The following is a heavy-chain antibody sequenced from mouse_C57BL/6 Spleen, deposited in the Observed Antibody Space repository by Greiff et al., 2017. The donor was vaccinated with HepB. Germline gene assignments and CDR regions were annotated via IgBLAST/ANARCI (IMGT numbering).Heavy chain of an antibody. CDR1: GFSLSTFGMG. Sequence: QVTLKVSGPGILQPSQTLSLTCSFSGFSLSTFGMGVGWIRQPSGKGLEWLAHIWWDDDKYYNPALKSRLTISKDTSKNQVFLKIANVDTADTATYYCARIPPYGSSSYYAMDYWGQGTSVTVSS. CDR2: IWWDDDK. V-gene: IGHV8-8*01. J-gene: IGHJ4*01. D-gene: IGHD1-1*01. CDR3: ARIPPYGSSSYYAMDY.